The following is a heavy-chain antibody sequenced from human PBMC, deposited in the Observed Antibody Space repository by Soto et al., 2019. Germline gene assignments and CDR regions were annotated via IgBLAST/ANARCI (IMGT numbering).Heavy chain of an antibody. V-gene: IGHV4-39*01. J-gene: IGHJ4*02. D-gene: IGHD5-12*01. CDR3: ARPVGEATQNFDY. CDR1: GGSISSSSYY. CDR2: IYYSGST. Sequence: SETLSLTCTVSGGSISSSSYYWGWIRQPPGKGLEWIGSIYYSGSTYYNPSLKSRVTISVDTSKNQFSLKLSSVTAADTAVYYCARPVGEATQNFDYWGQGTLVTVSS.